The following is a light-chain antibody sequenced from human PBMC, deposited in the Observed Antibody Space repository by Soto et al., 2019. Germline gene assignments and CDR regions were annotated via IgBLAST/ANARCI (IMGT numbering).Light chain of an antibody. CDR3: HQYYSIPLT. Sequence: DIAMTQSPDSLSVSLGERATINCKASRSLLHSSNNENHLAWYQQKPGQPPKLLIYWASTRESGVPDRFTGSGSETDFSLTISGLQAEDVAVYYCHQYYSIPLTFGGGNKVELK. V-gene: IGKV4-1*01. CDR2: WAS. J-gene: IGKJ4*01. CDR1: RSLLHSSNNENH.